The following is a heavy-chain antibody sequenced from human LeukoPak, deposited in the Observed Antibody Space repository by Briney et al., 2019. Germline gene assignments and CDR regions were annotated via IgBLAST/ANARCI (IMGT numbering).Heavy chain of an antibody. CDR1: GGTFSSYA. CDR3: ARRKVVPSNRMAFDP. Sequence: ASVKVSCKASGGTFSSYAISWVRQAPGQGLEWTGWINPNSGGTNYAQKFQGRVTMTRDTSISTAYMELSRLRSDDTAVYYCARRKVVPSNRMAFDPWGQGTLVTVSS. J-gene: IGHJ5*02. V-gene: IGHV1-2*02. CDR2: INPNSGGT. D-gene: IGHD2-2*01.